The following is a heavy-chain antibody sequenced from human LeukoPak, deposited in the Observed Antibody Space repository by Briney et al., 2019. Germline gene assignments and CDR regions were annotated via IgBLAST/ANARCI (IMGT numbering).Heavy chain of an antibody. CDR2: IRFDGSNK. Sequence: GGSLRLSCAASGFTFKNYGMHWVRQAPGKGLEWVTFIRFDGSNKYYADSVKGRFTISRDNSKNTLNLQMNSLRAEDAAIYYCGRDRGGQELGGGDYWGQGTLVTVSS. D-gene: IGHD3-10*01. J-gene: IGHJ4*02. CDR3: GRDRGGQELGGGDY. CDR1: GFTFKNYG. V-gene: IGHV3-30*02.